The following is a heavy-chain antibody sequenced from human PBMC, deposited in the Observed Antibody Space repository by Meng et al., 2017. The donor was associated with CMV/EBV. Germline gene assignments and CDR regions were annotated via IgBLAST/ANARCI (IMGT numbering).Heavy chain of an antibody. CDR2: ITWNSGSI. CDR1: GFSFNDCA. Sequence: GGSLRLSCVASGFSFNDCAMHWVRQAPGKGLEWVSGITWNSGSIDYADSVKGRFTISRDNANDSLYLQMNSLRAEDTALYYCAKVGRDCSSSCCYTGYYGMDVWGQGTTVTVSS. D-gene: IGHD2-2*02. J-gene: IGHJ6*02. V-gene: IGHV3-9*01. CDR3: AKVGRDCSSSCCYTGYYGMDV.